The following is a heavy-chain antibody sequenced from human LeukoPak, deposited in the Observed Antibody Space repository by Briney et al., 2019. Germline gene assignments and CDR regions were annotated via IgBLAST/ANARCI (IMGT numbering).Heavy chain of an antibody. Sequence: ASVKVSCKASGYTFTTSGINWVRQAPGKGLEWMGGFDPEDGETIYAQKFQRRVTMTEDTSTDTAYMELSSLRSEDTAVYYCATDRWHGDYYFDYWGQGTLVTVSS. CDR1: GYTFTTSG. D-gene: IGHD4-17*01. V-gene: IGHV1-24*01. CDR2: FDPEDGET. J-gene: IGHJ4*02. CDR3: ATDRWHGDYYFDY.